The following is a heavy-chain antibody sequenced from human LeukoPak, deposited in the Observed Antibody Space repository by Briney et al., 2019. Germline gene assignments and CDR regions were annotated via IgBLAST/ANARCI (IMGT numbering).Heavy chain of an antibody. J-gene: IGHJ3*02. V-gene: IGHV4-4*07. D-gene: IGHD2-2*02. CDR3: ARDVVPTKYCSSTSCHTYAFDI. CDR1: GGSISSYY. CDR2: IYTSGST. Sequence: SETLSLTCTVSGGSISSYYWSWIRQPAGKGLEWIGRIYTSGSTNYNPSLKSRVTMSVDTSKNQFSLKLSSVTAADTAVYYCARDVVPTKYCSSTSCHTYAFDIWGQGTMVTVSS.